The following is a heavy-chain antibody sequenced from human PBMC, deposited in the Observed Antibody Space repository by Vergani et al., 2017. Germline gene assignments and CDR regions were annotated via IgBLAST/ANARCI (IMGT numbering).Heavy chain of an antibody. CDR1: GFTFSSYA. V-gene: IGHV3-23*01. Sequence: EVQLLESGGGLVQPGGSLRLSCAASGFTFSSYAMSWVRQAPGKGLEWVSAISGSGGSTYYADSVKGRFTISRDNSKNTLYLQMNSLRAEDTAVYYCANLPIGPRDNQDSGYDQDYWGQGTLVTVSS. CDR3: ANLPIGPRDNQDSGYDQDY. D-gene: IGHD5-12*01. CDR2: ISGSGGST. J-gene: IGHJ4*02.